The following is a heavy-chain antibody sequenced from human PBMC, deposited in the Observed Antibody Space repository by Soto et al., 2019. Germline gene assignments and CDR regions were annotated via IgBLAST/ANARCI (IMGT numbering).Heavy chain of an antibody. CDR1: GYTFTNYY. D-gene: IGHD1-26*01. CDR3: ARGERWPQFHSIDY. J-gene: IGHJ4*02. Sequence: QVQLVQSGAEVKKPGASVKVSCKASGYTFTNYYIHWVRQAPGQGLAWSGFIKPSGGSTDYAQAFNGRVTMTGDTPTTTGYMELTSLTSEDTAVYFCARGERWPQFHSIDYWGQGAPVTVSA. CDR2: IKPSGGST. V-gene: IGHV1-46*01.